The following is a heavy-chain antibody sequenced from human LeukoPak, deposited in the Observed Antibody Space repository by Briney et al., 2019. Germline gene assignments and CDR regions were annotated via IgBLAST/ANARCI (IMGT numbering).Heavy chain of an antibody. Sequence: PSETLSLTCTVSGGSISSYYWSWIRQPPGKGLEWIGEINHSGSTNYNPSLKSRVTISVDTSKNQFSLKLSSVTAADTAVYYCARGGGTTGGYFDYWGQGTLVTVSS. V-gene: IGHV4-34*01. D-gene: IGHD1-1*01. CDR3: ARGGGTTGGYFDY. CDR1: GGSISSYY. J-gene: IGHJ4*02. CDR2: INHSGST.